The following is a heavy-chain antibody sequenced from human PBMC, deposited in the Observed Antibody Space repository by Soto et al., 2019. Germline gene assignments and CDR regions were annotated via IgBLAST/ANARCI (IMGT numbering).Heavy chain of an antibody. V-gene: IGHV3-7*01. Sequence: EVQLVESGGGLVQPGGSLRLSCAASGFTFSSYWMSWVRQAPGKGLEWVANIKQDGSEKYYVDSVKGRFTISRDNAKNSLYLQMNSLRAEDTAVYYCAREYPIAAAGTGDAFDIWGQGTMVTVSS. CDR2: IKQDGSEK. CDR1: GFTFSSYW. J-gene: IGHJ3*02. CDR3: AREYPIAAAGTGDAFDI. D-gene: IGHD6-13*01.